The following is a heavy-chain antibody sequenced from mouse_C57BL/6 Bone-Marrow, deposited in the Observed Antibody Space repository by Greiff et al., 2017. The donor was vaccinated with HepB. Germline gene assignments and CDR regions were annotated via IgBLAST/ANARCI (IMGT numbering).Heavy chain of an antibody. CDR2: IDPSDSYT. Sequence: QVQLQQPGAELVMPGASVKLSCKASGYTFNSYWMHWVKQRPGPGFEWIGEIDPSDSYTNYNQKFKCKSTLTVDKSSRTAYMQLSSLTSEASAVYYCARCTLYYYGRDWYFDVWGTGTTVTVSS. V-gene: IGHV1-69*01. J-gene: IGHJ1*03. CDR1: GYTFNSYW. CDR3: ARCTLYYYGRDWYFDV. D-gene: IGHD1-1*01.